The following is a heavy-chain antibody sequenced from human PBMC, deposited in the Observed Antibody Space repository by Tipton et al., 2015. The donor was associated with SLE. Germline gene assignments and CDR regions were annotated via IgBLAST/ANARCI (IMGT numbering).Heavy chain of an antibody. Sequence: TLSLTCAVYGGSFSGYYWSWIRQPPGKGLEWIGEINHSGSTNYDPSLKSRVSISVDTSKNQFSLKLSSVTAADTAVYYCARGRGSGQDYWGQGTLVTVSS. CDR2: INHSGST. CDR1: GGSFSGYY. D-gene: IGHD3-10*01. J-gene: IGHJ4*02. CDR3: ARGRGSGQDY. V-gene: IGHV4-34*01.